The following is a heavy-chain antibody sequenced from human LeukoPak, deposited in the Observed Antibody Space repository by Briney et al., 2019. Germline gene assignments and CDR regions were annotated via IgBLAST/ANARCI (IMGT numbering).Heavy chain of an antibody. CDR2: ISSGGSTI. J-gene: IGHJ4*02. V-gene: IGHV3-48*01. CDR1: RFTFGTNS. CDR3: ARDGGGYSYGVAY. Sequence: GGSLRLSCAGSRFTFGTNSMSWVRQAPGKGLEWISYISSGGSTIYYADSVKGRFTISRDNAKNSLYLQMNSLRAEDTAVYYCARDGGGYSYGVAYWGQGTLVTVSS. D-gene: IGHD5-18*01.